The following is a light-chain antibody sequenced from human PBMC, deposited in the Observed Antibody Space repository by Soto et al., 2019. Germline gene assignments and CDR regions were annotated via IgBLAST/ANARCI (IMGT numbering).Light chain of an antibody. CDR2: KVS. V-gene: IGKV2-30*01. Sequence: DVVMTQSPLSLPVTLGQPASISCRSSQSLVYSDGNTYLNWFQQRPGQSPRRLIYKVSNRDSGVPDRFSGSVSGTDFTLKISRVEAEDVGVYYCMQGTHQTRIPFGQGTKLEIK. CDR3: MQGTHQTRIP. J-gene: IGKJ2*01. CDR1: QSLVYSDGNTY.